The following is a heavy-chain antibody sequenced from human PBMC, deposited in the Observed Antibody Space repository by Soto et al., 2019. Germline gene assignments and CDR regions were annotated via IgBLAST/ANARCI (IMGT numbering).Heavy chain of an antibody. V-gene: IGHV3-23*01. Sequence: GGSLRLSCAASGFTFSSYAMSWVRQAPGKGLEWVSAISGSGGSTYYADSVKGRFTISRDNSKNTLYLQMNSLRAEDTAVYYCAKDLGYCSGGSCYSSSYFEYWGQGTLVTVSS. J-gene: IGHJ4*02. CDR3: AKDLGYCSGGSCYSSSYFEY. CDR2: ISGSGGST. D-gene: IGHD2-15*01. CDR1: GFTFSSYA.